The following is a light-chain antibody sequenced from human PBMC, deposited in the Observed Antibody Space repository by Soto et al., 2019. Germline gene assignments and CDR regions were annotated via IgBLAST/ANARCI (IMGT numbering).Light chain of an antibody. V-gene: IGLV2-14*01. Sequence: QSALTQPASVSGSPGQSITISCTGTSSDVGGSNYVSWYQQYPGKAPKLMISDVSNRPSGASNRFSGSESGNTASLTISGLQAEDEADYYCSSYTSSSTDVFGTGTKLTVL. CDR1: SSDVGGSNY. CDR2: DVS. CDR3: SSYTSSSTDV. J-gene: IGLJ1*01.